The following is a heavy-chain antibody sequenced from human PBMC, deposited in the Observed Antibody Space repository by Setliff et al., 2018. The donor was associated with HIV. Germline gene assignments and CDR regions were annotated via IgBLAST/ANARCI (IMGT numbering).Heavy chain of an antibody. Sequence: PSETLSLTCNVSGGSISSSRYYWGWIRQPPGKGLEWIGSIYYSGSTNYNPSLKSRVTISVDTSKNQFSLKLSSVIAADTAVYYCARIFGDQGYYYGMDVWGQGTTVTVSS. D-gene: IGHD3-16*01. CDR2: IYYSGST. J-gene: IGHJ6*02. CDR1: GGSISSSRYY. V-gene: IGHV4-39*07. CDR3: ARIFGDQGYYYGMDV.